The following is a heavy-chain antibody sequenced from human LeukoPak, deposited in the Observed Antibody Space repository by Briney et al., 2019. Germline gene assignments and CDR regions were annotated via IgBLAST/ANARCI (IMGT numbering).Heavy chain of an antibody. CDR2: IYSGDST. V-gene: IGHV3-53*01. D-gene: IGHD6-19*01. CDR3: ARLSSGWPNDAFDI. J-gene: IGHJ3*02. Sequence: PGGSLRLSCAASGFTVSSNYMSWVRQAPGKGLEWVSVIYSGDSTYYPDSVKGRFTISRDNSKNTLYLQMNSLRAEDTAVYYCARLSSGWPNDAFDIWGQGTMVTVSS. CDR1: GFTVSSNY.